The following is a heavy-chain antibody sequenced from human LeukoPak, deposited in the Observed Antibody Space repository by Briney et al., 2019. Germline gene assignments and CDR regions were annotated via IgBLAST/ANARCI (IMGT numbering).Heavy chain of an antibody. Sequence: ASVKVSCKASGYTFTGYYMHWVRQAPGQGLEWMGWINPNSGGTNYAQKFQGRVTMTRDTSISTAYMELSRLRSDGTAVYYCARRQVWSYSRYYFDYWGQGTLVTVSS. V-gene: IGHV1-2*02. CDR1: GYTFTGYY. D-gene: IGHD1-26*01. CDR2: INPNSGGT. J-gene: IGHJ4*02. CDR3: ARRQVWSYSRYYFDY.